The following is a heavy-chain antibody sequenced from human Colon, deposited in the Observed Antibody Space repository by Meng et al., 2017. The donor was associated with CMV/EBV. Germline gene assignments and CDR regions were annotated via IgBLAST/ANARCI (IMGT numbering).Heavy chain of an antibody. J-gene: IGHJ4*02. V-gene: IGHV4-39*07. D-gene: IGHD3-3*01. CDR3: ARGTRPITSFGVPQNDPRDF. Sequence: GSLRLSCTVSGVSISNNDYYWVWVRQPPGKGLEWIASISVTGATYKDLSLTSRVTISVDTSKNQCSLNLRSVTTADTAIFYCARGTRPITSFGVPQNDPRDFLGQGLSVPVSS. CDR2: ISVTGAT. CDR1: GVSISNNDYY.